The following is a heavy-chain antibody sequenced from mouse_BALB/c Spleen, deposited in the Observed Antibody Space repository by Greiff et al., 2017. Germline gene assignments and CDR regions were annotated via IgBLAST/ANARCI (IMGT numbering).Heavy chain of an antibody. V-gene: IGHV1-69*02. CDR1: GYTFTSYW. CDR2: IDPSDSYT. CDR3: AREESSGYLDY. Sequence: VQLQQPGAELVKPGASVKLSCKASGYTFTSYWMHWVKQRPGQGLEWIGEIDPSDSYTNYNQKFKGKATLTVDKSSSTAYMQLSSLTSEDSAVYYCAREESSGYLDYWGQGTTLTVSS. J-gene: IGHJ2*01. D-gene: IGHD3-1*01.